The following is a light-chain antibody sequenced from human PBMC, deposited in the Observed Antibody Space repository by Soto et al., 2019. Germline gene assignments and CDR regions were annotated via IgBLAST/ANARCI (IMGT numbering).Light chain of an antibody. V-gene: IGKV1-5*03. J-gene: IGKJ1*01. Sequence: DIQMTQSPSTLSASVGDRVTITCRAGQNINSWLAWYQQKPGNAPKLLIYEASNLQSGVPSRFSGSGSGSDFSLTITSLQPNDSATYYCQQYNTYSGTFGQGTKVEIK. CDR2: EAS. CDR1: QNINSW. CDR3: QQYNTYSGT.